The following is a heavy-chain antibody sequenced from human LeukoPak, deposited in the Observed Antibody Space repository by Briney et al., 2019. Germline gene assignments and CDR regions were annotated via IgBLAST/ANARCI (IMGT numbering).Heavy chain of an antibody. CDR2: IKQDGSEK. CDR3: ARRYFDY. Sequence: GGSLRLSCAASGFTFSSNWMSWVRQAPGKGLEWVANIKQDGSEKYYVDSVKGRFTISRDNAKNSLYLQMNSLRAEDTAVSYCARRYFDYWGQGTLVTVSS. CDR1: GFTFSSNW. V-gene: IGHV3-7*01. J-gene: IGHJ4*02.